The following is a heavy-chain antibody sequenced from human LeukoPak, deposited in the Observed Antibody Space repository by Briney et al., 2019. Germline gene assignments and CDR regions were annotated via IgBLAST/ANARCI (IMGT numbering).Heavy chain of an antibody. CDR3: AKDRGYSFDY. J-gene: IGHJ4*02. V-gene: IGHV3-23*01. CDR2: ISGSGGST. Sequence: GESLKISCKGSGYSFTSYAMSWVRQAPGKGLEWVSAISGSGGSTYYADSVKGRFTISRDNSKNTLYLQMNSLRAEDTAVYYCAKDRGYSFDYWGQGTLVTVSS. D-gene: IGHD5-18*01. CDR1: GYSFTSYA.